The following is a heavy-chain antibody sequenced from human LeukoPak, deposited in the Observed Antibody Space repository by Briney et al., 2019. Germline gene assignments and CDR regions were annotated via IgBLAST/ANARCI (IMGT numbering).Heavy chain of an antibody. D-gene: IGHD3-3*01. V-gene: IGHV1-69*04. CDR2: IIPILGIA. Sequence: VASVKVSCKASGGTFSSYAISWVRQAPGQGLEWMGRIIPILGIANYAQKFQGRVTITADKSTSTAYMELSSLRSEDTAVYYCARDPPTLEWLPSFMYNWFDPWGQGTLVTVSS. J-gene: IGHJ5*02. CDR1: GGTFSSYA. CDR3: ARDPPTLEWLPSFMYNWFDP.